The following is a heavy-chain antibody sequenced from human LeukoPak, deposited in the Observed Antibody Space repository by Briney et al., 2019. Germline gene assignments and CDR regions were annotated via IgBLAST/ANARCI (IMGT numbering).Heavy chain of an antibody. CDR1: GFTFSSYE. Sequence: GGSLRLSCAASGFTFSSYEMNWVRQAPGKGLEWVSYISSSGSTIYYADSVKGRFTISRDNAKNSLYLQMNSLRAEDTAVYYCAKDSYYYDSSGYYRHYYFDYWGQGTLVTVSS. V-gene: IGHV3-48*03. CDR3: AKDSYYYDSSGYYRHYYFDY. J-gene: IGHJ4*02. CDR2: ISSSGSTI. D-gene: IGHD3-22*01.